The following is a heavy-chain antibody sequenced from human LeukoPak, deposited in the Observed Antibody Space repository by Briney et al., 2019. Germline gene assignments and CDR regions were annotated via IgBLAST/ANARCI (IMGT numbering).Heavy chain of an antibody. V-gene: IGHV3-74*01. J-gene: IGHJ4*02. Sequence: GVSLRLSCAASGFTFSTYWIHWVRQVLGKGLVWVSRIHSDGTATNYADSVKGRFTISRDNAKNTLYLQMNSLRADDTAVYYCARGGSTWLGYWGQGTLVTVSS. D-gene: IGHD5/OR15-5a*01. CDR3: ARGGSTWLGY. CDR2: IHSDGTAT. CDR1: GFTFSTYW.